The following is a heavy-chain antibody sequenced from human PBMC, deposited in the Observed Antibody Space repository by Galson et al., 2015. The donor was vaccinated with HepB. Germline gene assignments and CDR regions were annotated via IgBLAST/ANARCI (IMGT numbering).Heavy chain of an antibody. CDR3: ARGDIVVGLDATQNNWFGP. Sequence: SVKVSCKASGYTFSSYSITWVRQAPGQGLEWMGWISPHNRNTDYAQKFQGRVTMTTDTSTSTAYMELRSLRSNDTAVYHCARGDIVVGLDATQNNWFGPWGQGTLVTVSS. J-gene: IGHJ5*02. V-gene: IGHV1-18*01. CDR1: GYTFSSYS. D-gene: IGHD2-15*01. CDR2: ISPHNRNT.